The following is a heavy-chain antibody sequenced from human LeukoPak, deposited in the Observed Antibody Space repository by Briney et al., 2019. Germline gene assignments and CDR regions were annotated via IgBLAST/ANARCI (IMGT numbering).Heavy chain of an antibody. CDR2: IYYSGST. CDR3: ARTYHDNLRYFDL. Sequence: KPSETLSLTCTVSGGSISSSSYSWGWIRQPPGKGLEWIGSIYYSGSTSYNPSLKSRVTISVDTSKNQFSLKLSSVTAADTAVYYCARTYHDNLRYFDLWGRGTLVTVSS. CDR1: GGSISSSSYS. J-gene: IGHJ2*01. V-gene: IGHV4-39*01. D-gene: IGHD3-9*01.